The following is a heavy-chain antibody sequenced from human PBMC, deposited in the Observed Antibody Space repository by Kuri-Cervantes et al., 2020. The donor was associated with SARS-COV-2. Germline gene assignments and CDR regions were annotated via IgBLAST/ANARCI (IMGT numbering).Heavy chain of an antibody. D-gene: IGHD6-19*01. CDR1: GFTFSSYS. J-gene: IGHJ4*02. CDR3: ARGRAVAD. V-gene: IGHV3-48*01. CDR2: ISSGGSVI. Sequence: GESLKISCAASGFTFSSYSMNWVRQAPGKGLEWISYISSGGSVIHYADSVKGRFTISRDNAKDSLYLQMNSLGGEDTAVYYCARGRAVADWGQGTLVTVSS.